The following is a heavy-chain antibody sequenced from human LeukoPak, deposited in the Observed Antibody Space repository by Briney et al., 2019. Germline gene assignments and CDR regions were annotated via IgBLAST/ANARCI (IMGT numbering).Heavy chain of an antibody. D-gene: IGHD3-22*01. V-gene: IGHV1-46*01. Sequence: ASVKVSCKASGYTFTSYYIHWVRQAPGQGLEWMGIINPAGDSTTYAQKFQGSRLTLTRDTSTSTVYMELSSLRSEDTAVYYCARGRGVHDSHTYDYFDYWGQGSLVTVSS. J-gene: IGHJ4*02. CDR2: INPAGDST. CDR1: GYTFTSYY. CDR3: ARGRGVHDSHTYDYFDY.